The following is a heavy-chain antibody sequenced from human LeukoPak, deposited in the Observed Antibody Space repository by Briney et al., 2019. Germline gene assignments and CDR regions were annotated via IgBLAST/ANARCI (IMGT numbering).Heavy chain of an antibody. D-gene: IGHD3-9*01. V-gene: IGHV3-21*01. CDR2: ISSSSSYI. J-gene: IGHJ4*02. Sequence: SGGSLRLSCAASGFTFSTYSMNWVRQAPGKGLEWVSSISSSSSYIYYADSVKGRFTISRDNAKKSLYLQMNSLRAEDTAVYYCARATTYDILTGFSDYWGQGTLVTVSS. CDR3: ARATTYDILTGFSDY. CDR1: GFTFSTYS.